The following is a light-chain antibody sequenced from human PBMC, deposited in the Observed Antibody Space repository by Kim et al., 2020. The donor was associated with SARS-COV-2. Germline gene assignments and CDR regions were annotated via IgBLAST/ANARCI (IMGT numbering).Light chain of an antibody. J-gene: IGLJ3*02. V-gene: IGLV3-25*03. CDR1: ALPKQY. Sequence: SPGQTARITCSGDALPKQYAYWYQQKPGQAPVLVIYKDSERSSGIPERFSGSSSGTTVTLTISGVQAEDEADYYCQSADSSGTCWVFGGGTQLTVL. CDR2: KDS. CDR3: QSADSSGTCWV.